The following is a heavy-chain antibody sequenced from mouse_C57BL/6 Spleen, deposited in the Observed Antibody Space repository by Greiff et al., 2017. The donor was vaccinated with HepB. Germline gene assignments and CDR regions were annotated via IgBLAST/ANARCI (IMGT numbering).Heavy chain of an antibody. CDR3: ARDRGYSSLYFDV. Sequence: EVQVVESGPGLVKPSQSLSLTCSVTGYSITSGYYWNWIRQFPGNKLEWMGYISYDGSNNYNPSLKNRISITRDTSKNQFFLKLNSVTTEDTATYYCARDRGYSSLYFDVWGTGTTVTVSS. CDR1: GYSITSGYY. CDR2: ISYDGSN. D-gene: IGHD2-12*01. V-gene: IGHV3-6*01. J-gene: IGHJ1*03.